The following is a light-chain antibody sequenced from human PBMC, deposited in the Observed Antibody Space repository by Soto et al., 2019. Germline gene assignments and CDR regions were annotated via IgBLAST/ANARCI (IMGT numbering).Light chain of an antibody. CDR3: QQANSFPLT. CDR1: LPISNY. J-gene: IGKJ4*01. Sequence: DIQMTQSPSSLSASVGDRVTITCRASLPISNYLTWYQHKPWKAPKLLLSTASSLQSGVPSRFSGSGSGTEFTLTISSLQPENFATYYCQQANSFPLTFGGGTKVDIK. V-gene: IGKV1-12*01. CDR2: TAS.